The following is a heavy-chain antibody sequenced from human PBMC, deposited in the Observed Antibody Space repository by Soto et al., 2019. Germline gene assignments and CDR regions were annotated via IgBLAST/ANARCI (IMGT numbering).Heavy chain of an antibody. D-gene: IGHD4-17*01. J-gene: IGHJ5*02. CDR2: IYYGRGA. V-gene: IGHV4-59*08. Sequence: SETLPLTCTVGGGSSSPYYWSWIRQPPGKGLEWVGDIYYGRGASYNPSLKRRVPLSLETPKSQFSPRLSSVNAADTAVYYCERLGDYYQSLEPWRQGTLVTVSS. CDR1: GGSSSPYY. CDR3: ERLGDYYQSLEP.